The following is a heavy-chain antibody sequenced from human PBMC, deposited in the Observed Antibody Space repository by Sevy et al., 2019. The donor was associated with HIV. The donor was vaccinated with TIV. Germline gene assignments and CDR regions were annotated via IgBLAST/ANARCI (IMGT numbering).Heavy chain of an antibody. V-gene: IGHV2-5*01. Sequence: SGPTLVNPRQTLTLTCTFSGFSLSTSGVGVGWIRQPPGKALELLALISWNDDKRYSPSLKSRLTITKDTSKNQVVLTVTNMDPVDTATYYCAHNSDLHCSSTSCHFDYWGQGTLVTVSS. J-gene: IGHJ4*02. CDR1: GFSLSTSGVG. CDR3: AHNSDLHCSSTSCHFDY. CDR2: ISWNDDK. D-gene: IGHD2-2*01.